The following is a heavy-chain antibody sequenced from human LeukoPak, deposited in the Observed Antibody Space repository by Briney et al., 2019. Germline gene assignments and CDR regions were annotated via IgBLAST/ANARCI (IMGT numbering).Heavy chain of an antibody. CDR2: INPNSGGT. D-gene: IGHD3-22*01. J-gene: IGHJ4*02. V-gene: IGHV1-2*02. CDR1: GYTFTSYG. Sequence: ASVKVSCKASGYTFTSYGISWVRQAPGQGLEWMGWINPNSGGTNNPQKFQGRVTMTRDTSISTAYLELSRLRSDDTAVYYCAREDSKDWGQGHLVTVSS. CDR3: AREDSKD.